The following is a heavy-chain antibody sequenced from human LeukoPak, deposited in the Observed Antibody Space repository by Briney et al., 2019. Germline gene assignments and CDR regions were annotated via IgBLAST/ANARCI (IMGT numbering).Heavy chain of an antibody. CDR1: GFTVSSNY. D-gene: IGHD3-22*01. J-gene: IGHJ4*02. CDR2: IYSGGST. V-gene: IGHV3-66*02. Sequence: GGSLRLSCAASGFTVSSNYMSWVRQAPGKGLEWVSVIYSGGSTYYADSVKGRFTISRDNSKNTLYLQMNSLRAEDTAVYYCARDLRDSSGYYYLYFDYWGQGTLVTVSS. CDR3: ARDLRDSSGYYYLYFDY.